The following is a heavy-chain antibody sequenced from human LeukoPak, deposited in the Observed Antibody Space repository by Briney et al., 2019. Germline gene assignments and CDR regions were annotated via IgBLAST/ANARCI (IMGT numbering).Heavy chain of an antibody. CDR1: GDSFSSNSAA. J-gene: IGHJ5*02. CDR2: TYYRSKWYN. D-gene: IGHD2-8*01. V-gene: IGHV6-1*01. CDR3: ARAQPSGVGNWFDP. Sequence: SQTLSLTCAISGDSFSSNSAAWNWLRQSPSRGLEWLGSTYYRSKWYNDYAVSVKSRITINPDTSKNQFSLQLNSVTPEDTAVYYCARAQPSGVGNWFDPWGQGTLVTVSS.